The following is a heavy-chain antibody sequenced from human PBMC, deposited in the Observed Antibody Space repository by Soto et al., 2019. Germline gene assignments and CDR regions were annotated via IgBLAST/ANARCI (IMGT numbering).Heavy chain of an antibody. CDR2: ISYDGSNK. V-gene: IGHV3-30-3*01. CDR3: ARALCGGNPGYFQR. CDR1: GFTFSSYA. Sequence: QVQLVESGGGVVQPGRSLRLSCAASGFTFSSYAMHWVRQAPGKGLEWVAVISYDGSNKYYADSVKGRFTISRDNSKKPVYRQMNSLRAEDTAVYCGARALCGGNPGYFQRWGQGTLVTVSS. J-gene: IGHJ1*01. D-gene: IGHD2-15*01.